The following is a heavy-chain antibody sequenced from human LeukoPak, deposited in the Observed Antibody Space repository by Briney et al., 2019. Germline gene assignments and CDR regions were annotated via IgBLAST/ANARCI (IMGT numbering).Heavy chain of an antibody. CDR1: GFTFSSYA. J-gene: IGHJ4*02. CDR3: ATAGDGYPAYYFDY. V-gene: IGHV3-23*01. D-gene: IGHD2-15*01. CDR2: MSGSGGST. Sequence: GGSLRLSCAASGFTFSSYAMSLVRQAPGKRLEWVSTMSGSGGSTYCADSVKGRFTISRDNSKNTLYLQMNSLRAEDTAVYYCATAGDGYPAYYFDYWGQGTLVTVSS.